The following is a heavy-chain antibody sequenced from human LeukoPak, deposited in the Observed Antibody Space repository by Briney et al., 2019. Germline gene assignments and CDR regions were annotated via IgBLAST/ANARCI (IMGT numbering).Heavy chain of an antibody. CDR3: ARPRTTVTPGDAFDI. CDR1: GYTFTSNY. Sequence: ASVKVSCKASGYTFTSNYIHWVRQAPGQGLEWMGIINPSGGSTSYAQKFQGRVTMTRDTSTSTVYMELSSLRSEDTAVYYCARPRTTVTPGDAFDIWGQGTMVTVSS. D-gene: IGHD4-17*01. CDR2: INPSGGST. J-gene: IGHJ3*02. V-gene: IGHV1-46*01.